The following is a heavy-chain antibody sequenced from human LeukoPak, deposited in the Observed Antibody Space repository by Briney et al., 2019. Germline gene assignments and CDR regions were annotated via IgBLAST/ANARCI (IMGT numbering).Heavy chain of an antibody. CDR1: GYTFTIYG. Sequence: ASVNVSFKASGYTFTIYGLSWVRQAPGQGLEWMGWISAYNGNTNYAQKLHGRVTMTTDTSTSTAYMELRSLRSDDTAVYYCARVGGVTALWWDYYGMDVWGQGATVTVSS. V-gene: IGHV1-18*01. CDR3: ARVGGVTALWWDYYGMDV. D-gene: IGHD2-21*01. CDR2: ISAYNGNT. J-gene: IGHJ6*02.